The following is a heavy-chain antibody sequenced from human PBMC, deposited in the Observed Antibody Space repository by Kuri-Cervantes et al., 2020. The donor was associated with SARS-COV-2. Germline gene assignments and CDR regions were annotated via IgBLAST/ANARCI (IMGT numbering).Heavy chain of an antibody. V-gene: IGHV1-2*02. Sequence: ASVKVSCKASGYTLTGYYMHWVRQAPGQGLEWMGWINPNSGGTNYAQKFQGRITMTRDTSISTAYMELSRLRSDDTAVYYCARDLEYSSSYNWFDPWGQGTLVTVSS. CDR2: INPNSGGT. J-gene: IGHJ5*02. D-gene: IGHD6-6*01. CDR1: GYTLTGYY. CDR3: ARDLEYSSSYNWFDP.